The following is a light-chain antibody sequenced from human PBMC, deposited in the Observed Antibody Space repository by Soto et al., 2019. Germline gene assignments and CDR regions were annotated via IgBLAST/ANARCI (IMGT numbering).Light chain of an antibody. CDR2: DVS. Sequence: QSALTQPASVSGSPGQSITISCTGTSSDVGGYNYVSWYQQYPGKAPKLMIYDVSNRPSGVSSRFSGSKSGNTASLTISGLQAEDEADYYCSSHTSSSPLVFGGGTKVTVL. J-gene: IGLJ2*01. V-gene: IGLV2-14*03. CDR1: SSDVGGYNY. CDR3: SSHTSSSPLV.